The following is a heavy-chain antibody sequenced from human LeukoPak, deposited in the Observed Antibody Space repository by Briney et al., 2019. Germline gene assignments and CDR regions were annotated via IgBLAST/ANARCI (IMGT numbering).Heavy chain of an antibody. V-gene: IGHV3-11*04. CDR3: ARFGYGSWFDP. Sequence: LSLTCAVYGGSFSGYYWSWIRQPPGKGLEWVSYISSSGSTIYYADSVKGRFTISRDNAKNSLYLQMNSLRAEDTAVYYCARFGYGSWFDPWGQGTLVTVSS. J-gene: IGHJ5*02. D-gene: IGHD3-10*01. CDR2: ISSSGSTI. CDR1: GGSFSGYY.